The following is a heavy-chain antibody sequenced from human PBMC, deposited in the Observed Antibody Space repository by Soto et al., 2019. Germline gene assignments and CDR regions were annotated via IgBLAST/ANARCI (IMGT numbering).Heavy chain of an antibody. CDR2: IYYNGYT. V-gene: IGHV4-59*08. J-gene: IGHJ6*02. Sequence: QVQLQESGPGLVKPSETLSLTCSVSGGSISGYYWSWIRQPPGKGLEWIGYIYYNGYTIYSPSLNSRVTLSVDTSKNQFSLKLTSVTAADTAMYYCTRHPPIARFENGLDVWGQGTTVTVSS. D-gene: IGHD2-21*01. CDR3: TRHPPIARFENGLDV. CDR1: GGSISGYY.